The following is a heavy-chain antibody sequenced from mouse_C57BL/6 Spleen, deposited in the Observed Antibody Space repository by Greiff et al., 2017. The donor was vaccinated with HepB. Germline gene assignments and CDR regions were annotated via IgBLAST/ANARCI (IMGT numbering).Heavy chain of an antibody. CDR1: GYTFTSYD. CDR3: ARSGYYGSNWFAY. D-gene: IGHD1-1*01. V-gene: IGHV1-85*01. CDR2: IYPRDGST. J-gene: IGHJ3*01. Sequence: VQLVESGPELVKPGASVKLSCKASGYTFTSYDINWVKQRPGQGLEWIGWIYPRDGSTKYNEKFKGKATLTVDTSSSTAYMELHSLTSEDSAVYFCARSGYYGSNWFAYWGQGTLVTVSA.